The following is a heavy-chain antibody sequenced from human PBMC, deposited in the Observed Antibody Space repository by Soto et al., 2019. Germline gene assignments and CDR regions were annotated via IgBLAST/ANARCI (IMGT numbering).Heavy chain of an antibody. J-gene: IGHJ3*02. CDR2: ISAYNGNT. CDR1: GYTFTSYV. Sequence: AAVMCSFNASGYTFTSYVINWVRQAPGQGLDCRGWISAYNGNTNYAQNLQGRVTMTTDTSTRTAYVELRSLRSEDTAVYYCAIDPRAAIYIMGATVDASDNWG. D-gene: IGHD1-26*01. CDR3: AIDPRAAIYIMGATVDASDN. V-gene: IGHV1-18*04.